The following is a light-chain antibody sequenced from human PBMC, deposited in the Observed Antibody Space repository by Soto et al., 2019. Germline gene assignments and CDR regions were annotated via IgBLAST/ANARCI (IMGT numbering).Light chain of an antibody. V-gene: IGKV1-5*03. J-gene: IGKJ2*01. CDR1: QSISSY. Sequence: DIQMTQSPSTLSASVGDRVTITCRASQSISSYLAWYQHKPGKAPKLLVSRASKLESGVPSGFSGSGSGTEFTLTISSPQPDDFATYYCHQYNSYPYTFGQGTKLEIK. CDR2: RAS. CDR3: HQYNSYPYT.